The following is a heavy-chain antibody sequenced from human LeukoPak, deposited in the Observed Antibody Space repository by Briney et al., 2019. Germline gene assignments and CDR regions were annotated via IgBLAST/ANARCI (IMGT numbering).Heavy chain of an antibody. J-gene: IGHJ4*02. CDR2: IYYSGST. Sequence: SETLSLTCNVSGGSINSYCWSWIRQPPGKGLEWIGNIYYSGSTNYNPSLESRVTISVDTSKNQFSLKLSSVTAADTAIYFCARAGSGSYAGNFDSWGQGTLVTVSS. D-gene: IGHD1-26*01. CDR3: ARAGSGSYAGNFDS. CDR1: GGSINSYC. V-gene: IGHV4-59*01.